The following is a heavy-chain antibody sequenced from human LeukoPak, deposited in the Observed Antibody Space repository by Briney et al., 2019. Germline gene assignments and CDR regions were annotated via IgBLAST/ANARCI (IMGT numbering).Heavy chain of an antibody. V-gene: IGHV1-18*01. Sequence: ASVKVSCKASGYTFTSYGISWVRQHPGPGHEWMGWISAYNGNTNYAQKFQGRVTMTTDTSTSTAYMELRSLRSDDTAVYYCARFSPYSSSWSRFFDYWGQGTLVTVSS. J-gene: IGHJ4*02. CDR1: GYTFTSYG. CDR2: ISAYNGNT. D-gene: IGHD6-13*01. CDR3: ARFSPYSSSWSRFFDY.